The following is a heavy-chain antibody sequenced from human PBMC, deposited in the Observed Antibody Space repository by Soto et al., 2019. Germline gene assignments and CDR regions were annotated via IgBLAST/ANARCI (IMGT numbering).Heavy chain of an antibody. CDR1: GGTFSSYA. D-gene: IGHD3-3*01. J-gene: IGHJ3*02. Sequence: SVKFSCKASGGTFSSYAISWVRQAPGQGLEWMGGIIPIFGTANYAQKFEGRLTITADKSRSTAYMELSSLRSEDTAVFYCARGVTFFGAITIPPTALKDAFDIWGQGTRVTVSS. V-gene: IGHV1-69*06. CDR3: ARGVTFFGAITIPPTALKDAFDI. CDR2: IIPIFGTA.